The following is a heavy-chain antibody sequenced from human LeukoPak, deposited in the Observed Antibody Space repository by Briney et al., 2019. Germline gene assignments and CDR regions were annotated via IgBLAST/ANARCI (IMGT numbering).Heavy chain of an antibody. J-gene: IGHJ4*02. D-gene: IGHD3-22*01. CDR1: GFTFSSYS. CDR3: ERGGIYYYDSSGSNLDY. V-gene: IGHV3-21*01. CDR2: ISSSSSYI. Sequence: GGSLRLSCAASGFTFSSYSMNWVRQAPGKGLEWVSSISSSSSYIYYADSVKGRFTISRDNAKNSLYVQMNSLRAEDTAVYYCERGGIYYYDSSGSNLDYWGQGTLVTVSS.